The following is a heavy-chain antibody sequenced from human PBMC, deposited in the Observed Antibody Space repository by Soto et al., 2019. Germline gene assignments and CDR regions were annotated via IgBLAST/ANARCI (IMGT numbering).Heavy chain of an antibody. J-gene: IGHJ4*02. CDR2: ISAYNGNT. CDR3: ARDSVAGTREFDY. Sequence: GASVKVSCTASGYTFTSYGISWVRLDPGQGLEWMGWISAYNGNTNYAQKLQGRVTITTDTSTSTAYMELRSLRSDDMAVYYFARDSVAGTREFDYWGQGTLVTVSS. V-gene: IGHV1-18*03. D-gene: IGHD1-7*01. CDR1: GYTFTSYG.